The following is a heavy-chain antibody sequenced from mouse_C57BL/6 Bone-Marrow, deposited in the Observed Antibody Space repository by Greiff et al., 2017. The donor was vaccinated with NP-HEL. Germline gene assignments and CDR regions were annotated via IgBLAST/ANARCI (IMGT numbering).Heavy chain of an antibody. J-gene: IGHJ4*01. D-gene: IGHD1-1*01. CDR2: ISSGGSYT. Sequence: EVQRVESGGDLVKPGGSLKLSCAASGFTFSSYGMSWVRQTPDKRLEWVATISSGGSYTYYPDSVKGRFTISRDNAKNTLYLQMSSLKSEDTAMYYCARHTYYYGSSSYAMDYWGQGTSVTVSS. V-gene: IGHV5-6*01. CDR1: GFTFSSYG. CDR3: ARHTYYYGSSSYAMDY.